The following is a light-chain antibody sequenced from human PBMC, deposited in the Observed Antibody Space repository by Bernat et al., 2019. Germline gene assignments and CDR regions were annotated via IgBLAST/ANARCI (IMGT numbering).Light chain of an antibody. V-gene: IGKV1-16*01. J-gene: IGKJ2*01. Sequence: DIQMTQSPPSLSASVGDRVTITCRAIQGITRYLVWFQQKPGKAPKSLIYAASSLESGVPSRFSGTGSGTDFTLTINSLQPEDFATYYCHQYGSPFRSFGQGTTVEIK. CDR3: HQYGSPFRS. CDR1: QGITRY. CDR2: AAS.